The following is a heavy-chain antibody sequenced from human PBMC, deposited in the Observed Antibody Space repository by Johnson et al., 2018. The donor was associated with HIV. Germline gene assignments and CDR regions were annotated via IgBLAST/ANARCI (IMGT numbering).Heavy chain of an antibody. CDR2: VSYDGTNE. J-gene: IGHJ3*02. D-gene: IGHD6-6*01. CDR3: AKVHIAARWSDAFDI. V-gene: IGHV3-30*18. CDR1: GFTFRSYG. Sequence: HVQLVESGGGVVQPGRSLRLSCVASGFTFRSYGMHWVRQAPGKGLEWVAFVSYDGTNEFYADSVKGRFIVSRDSSKNTLFLQMNSLRAEDTAVYFCAKVHIAARWSDAFDIWGQGTMVTVSS.